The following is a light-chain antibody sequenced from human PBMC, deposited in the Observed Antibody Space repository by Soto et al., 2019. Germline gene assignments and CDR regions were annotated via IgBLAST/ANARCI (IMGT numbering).Light chain of an antibody. V-gene: IGKV3-15*01. Sequence: EIVMTQSPVTLSVSPGERATLSCKASQSVSNHLAWYQQKPGQAPRLLIYDASTRVTGIPARFSGSGSGTEFTLTISSLQTEDFAIYCCQQYNQWPLTFGQGTRLEIE. J-gene: IGKJ5*01. CDR3: QQYNQWPLT. CDR2: DAS. CDR1: QSVSNH.